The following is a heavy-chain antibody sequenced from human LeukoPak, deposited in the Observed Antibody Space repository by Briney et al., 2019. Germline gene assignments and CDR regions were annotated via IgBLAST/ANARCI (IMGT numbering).Heavy chain of an antibody. CDR3: ARHGVAAAGTDYFDY. J-gene: IGHJ4*02. Sequence: PSETLSLTCTVSGGSISSYYWSWIRQPPGKGLEWIGYIYYSGSTNYNPSLKSRVTISVDMSKNQFSLKLSSVTAADTAVYYCARHGVAAAGTDYFDYWGQGTLVTVSS. V-gene: IGHV4-59*08. D-gene: IGHD6-13*01. CDR1: GGSISSYY. CDR2: IYYSGST.